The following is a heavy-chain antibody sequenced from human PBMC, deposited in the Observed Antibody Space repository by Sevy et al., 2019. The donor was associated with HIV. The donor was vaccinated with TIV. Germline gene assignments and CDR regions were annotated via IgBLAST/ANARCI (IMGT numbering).Heavy chain of an antibody. D-gene: IGHD6-13*01. V-gene: IGHV3-23*01. CDR2: INNSGGST. Sequence: GGSRRLSCIASGSTVNPYAMSWVRQAPGKGLEWVAVINNSGGSTDYADSVRGRFSISRDNPNVYLEMNSLRVEDTAVYYCVKERVGYISSWYYFDYWGQGTLVTVSS. CDR3: VKERVGYISSWYYFDY. CDR1: GSTVNPYA. J-gene: IGHJ4*02.